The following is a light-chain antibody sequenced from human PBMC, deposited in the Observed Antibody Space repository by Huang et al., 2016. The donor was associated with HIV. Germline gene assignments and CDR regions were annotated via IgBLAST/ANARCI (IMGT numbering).Light chain of an antibody. V-gene: IGKV3-20*01. CDR3: QQYGSSPPA. J-gene: IGKJ1*01. CDR1: QSVSSSY. CDR2: GAS. Sequence: EIVLTQSPGTLSLSPGERATLSCRASQSVSSSYLAWYQQKPGQAPRHRIYGASSRTTGIPDRFSGSGSGTDFTLTISRLEPEDFAEYYCQQYGSSPPAFGQGTKVEIK.